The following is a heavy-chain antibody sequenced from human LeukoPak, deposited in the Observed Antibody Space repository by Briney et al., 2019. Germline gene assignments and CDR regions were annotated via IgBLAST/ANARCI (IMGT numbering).Heavy chain of an antibody. V-gene: IGHV3-23*01. CDR3: AKDLKTYGGTYYFDS. D-gene: IGHD4-23*01. CDR2: ISGSGDST. CDR1: GFTLSSYA. Sequence: GGSLRLSCAASGFTLSSYAMSWVRQAPGKGLEWVSAISGSGDSTYYADSVKGRFTISRDNSKNTLYLQVNSLRAEDTAVYYCAKDLKTYGGTYYFDSWGQGTLVTVSS. J-gene: IGHJ4*02.